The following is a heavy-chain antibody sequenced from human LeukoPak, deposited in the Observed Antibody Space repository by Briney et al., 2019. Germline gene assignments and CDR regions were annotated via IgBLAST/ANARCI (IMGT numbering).Heavy chain of an antibody. D-gene: IGHD6-19*01. Sequence: SETLSLTCTVSFGSISSDSHYWGWIRQPPGNRLEWIASIYYGGTTQYNPSLKSRATISIDTSNNRFSLTLTSATAADTAVYYCARWSSDWENNYFDPWGQGILVTVSS. CDR3: ARWSSDWENNYFDP. V-gene: IGHV4-39*07. CDR2: IYYGGTT. CDR1: FGSISSDSHY. J-gene: IGHJ5*02.